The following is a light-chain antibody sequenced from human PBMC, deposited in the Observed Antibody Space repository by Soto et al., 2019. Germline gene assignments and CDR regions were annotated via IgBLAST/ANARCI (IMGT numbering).Light chain of an antibody. V-gene: IGKV4-1*01. J-gene: IGKJ1*01. CDR2: WAS. Sequence: DIVMTQSPDSLAVSLGERATINCKSSQSVLSSSNNKNCLAWYQQKSGQPPKLLIYWASTRESGVPDRFSGSGSGTDFTLTISSLQAEDVAAYYCQHYYSIPWTVGQGTKVDSK. CDR1: QSVLSSSNNKNC. CDR3: QHYYSIPWT.